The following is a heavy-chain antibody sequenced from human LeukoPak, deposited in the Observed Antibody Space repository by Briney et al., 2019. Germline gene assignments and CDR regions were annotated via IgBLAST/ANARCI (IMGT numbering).Heavy chain of an antibody. D-gene: IGHD3-22*01. J-gene: IGHJ6*02. CDR2: IYPGDSDA. CDR1: GYRCTSYL. V-gene: IGHV5-51*01. CDR3: ARHGYYDTSGNLYYYGMDV. Sequence: GESLKISCKGSGYRCTSYLIGWVRQIPGKGLEWMGIIYPGDSDARYSPSFQGQVTISADKSISTAYLQWSSLKASDTAMYSCARHGYYDTSGNLYYYGMDVWGQGTTVTVSS.